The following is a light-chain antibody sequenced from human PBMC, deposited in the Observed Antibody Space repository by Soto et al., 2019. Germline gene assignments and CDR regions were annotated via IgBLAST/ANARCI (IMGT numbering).Light chain of an antibody. Sequence: QSVLTHPRSVSWSPGQSVSISCAGTSSDVGGYNYVSWYQQHPGKAPKLMIYDVTKRPSGVPDRFSGSKSGNTASLTISGLQAEDEADYYCYSYAGSYNLYVFGTGTKVTVL. CDR1: SSDVGGYNY. CDR3: YSYAGSYNLYV. J-gene: IGLJ1*01. CDR2: DVT. V-gene: IGLV2-11*01.